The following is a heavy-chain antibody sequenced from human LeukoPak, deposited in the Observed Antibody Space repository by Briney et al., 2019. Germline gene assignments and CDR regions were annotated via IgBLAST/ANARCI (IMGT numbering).Heavy chain of an antibody. V-gene: IGHV1-69*04. CDR3: ASMHAAFDI. Sequence: GASVKVPCKASGGTFSSYAISWVRQAPGQGLEWVGRIIPILGIANYAQKFQGRVTITAGKSTSTAYMELSSLRSEDTAVYYCASMHAAFDIWGQGTMVTVSS. CDR1: GGTFSSYA. D-gene: IGHD2-2*01. J-gene: IGHJ3*02. CDR2: IIPILGIA.